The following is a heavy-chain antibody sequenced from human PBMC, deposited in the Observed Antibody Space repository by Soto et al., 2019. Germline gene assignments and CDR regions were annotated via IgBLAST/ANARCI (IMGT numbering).Heavy chain of an antibody. Sequence: PSETLSLTCTVSGGSISSSSYYWGWIRQPPGKGLEWIGSIYYSGSTYYNPSLKSRVTISVDTSKNQFSLKLSSVTAADTAVYYCARPGEYHGDFQHWGQGTLVIVSS. CDR2: IYYSGST. V-gene: IGHV4-39*01. J-gene: IGHJ1*01. CDR3: ARPGEYHGDFQH. D-gene: IGHD4-17*01. CDR1: GGSISSSSYY.